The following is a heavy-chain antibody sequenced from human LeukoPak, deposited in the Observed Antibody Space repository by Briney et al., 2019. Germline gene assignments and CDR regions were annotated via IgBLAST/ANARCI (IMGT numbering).Heavy chain of an antibody. V-gene: IGHV3-20*04. D-gene: IGHD3-10*02. CDR3: ARDLCWGCFDD. CDR2: INWNGGST. Sequence: GGSLRLSCAASGFTFDDYGMSWVRQAPGKGLEWVSGINWNGGSTGYADSVKGRFTISRDNSRNTLYLQMNSLRVDDTAVYYCARDLCWGCFDDWGQGNLVTVSS. CDR1: GFTFDDYG. J-gene: IGHJ4*02.